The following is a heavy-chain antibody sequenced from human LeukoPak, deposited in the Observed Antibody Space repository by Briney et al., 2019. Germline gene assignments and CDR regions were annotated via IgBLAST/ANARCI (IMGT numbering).Heavy chain of an antibody. CDR3: ARERGYSYGLRLDY. D-gene: IGHD5-18*01. CDR2: IHTSGST. V-gene: IGHV4-4*07. Sequence: SETLSLTCNVSGVSISSYYWSWIRQPAGKGLEWIGRIHTSGSTNYNPSLKSRVTMSVDTSKNQFSLKLSSVTAADTAVYYCARERGYSYGLRLDYWGQGTLVTVSS. CDR1: GVSISSYY. J-gene: IGHJ4*02.